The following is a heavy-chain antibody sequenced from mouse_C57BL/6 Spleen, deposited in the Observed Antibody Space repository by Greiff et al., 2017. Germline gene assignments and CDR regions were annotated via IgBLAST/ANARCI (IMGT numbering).Heavy chain of an antibody. J-gene: IGHJ2*01. Sequence: EVQLVESGGDLVKPGGSLKLSCAASGFTFSSYGMSWVRQTPDKRLEWVATISSGGSYTYYPDSVKGRFTISRDNAKNTLYLQMSSLKSEDTAMYYCARHGDSSCYGYFDYWGQGTTRTVSS. D-gene: IGHD3-2*02. CDR1: GFTFSSYG. CDR2: ISSGGSYT. CDR3: ARHGDSSCYGYFDY. V-gene: IGHV5-6*01.